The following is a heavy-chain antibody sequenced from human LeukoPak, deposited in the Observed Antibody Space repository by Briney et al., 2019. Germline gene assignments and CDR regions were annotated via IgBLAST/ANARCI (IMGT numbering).Heavy chain of an antibody. Sequence: SETLSLTCTVSGGSISSSSYYWGWIRQPPGKGLEWIGSIYYSGSTYYNPSLKSRVTISVDTSKNQFSLKLSSVTAADTAVYYCARGPPYSSGWHWGHPFDYWGQGTLVTVSS. V-gene: IGHV4-39*01. CDR1: GGSISSSSYY. CDR3: ARGPPYSSGWHWGHPFDY. J-gene: IGHJ4*02. D-gene: IGHD6-19*01. CDR2: IYYSGST.